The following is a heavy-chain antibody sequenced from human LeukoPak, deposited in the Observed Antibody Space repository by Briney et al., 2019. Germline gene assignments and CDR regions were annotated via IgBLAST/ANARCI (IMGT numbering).Heavy chain of an antibody. J-gene: IGHJ5*02. V-gene: IGHV1-69*02. CDR1: GGTFSSYT. Sequence: SVKVSCKASGGTFSSYTISWVRQAPGQGLEWMGRIIPILGIANYAQKFQGRVTITADKSTSTAYMELSSMRSEDTAVYYCARQATSIVGATTNWFDPWGQGTLVTVSS. CDR2: IIPILGIA. D-gene: IGHD1-26*01. CDR3: ARQATSIVGATTNWFDP.